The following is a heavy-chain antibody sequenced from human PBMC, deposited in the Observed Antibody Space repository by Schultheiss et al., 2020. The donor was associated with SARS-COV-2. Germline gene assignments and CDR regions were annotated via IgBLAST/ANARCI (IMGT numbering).Heavy chain of an antibody. V-gene: IGHV4-59*08. J-gene: IGHJ4*02. D-gene: IGHD1-26*01. CDR2: IYYSGST. CDR3: ARHAQSGSYSIFDY. CDR1: GGSISSYY. Sequence: SETLSLTCTVSGGSISSYYWSWIRQPPGKGLEWIGYIYYSGSTNYNPSLKSRVTISVDTSKNKFSLKLSSVTAADTAVYYCARHAQSGSYSIFDYWGQGTLVNVSS.